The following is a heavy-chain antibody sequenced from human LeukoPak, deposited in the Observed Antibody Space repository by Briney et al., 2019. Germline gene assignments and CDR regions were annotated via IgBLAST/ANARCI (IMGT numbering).Heavy chain of an antibody. D-gene: IGHD5-12*01. CDR3: ARGLEWIKGFFDY. V-gene: IGHV1-8*01. CDR1: GYTFTSYD. J-gene: IGHJ4*02. CDR2: MNPNSGNT. Sequence: ASVKVSCTASGYTFTSYDINWVRPATGQGLEWMGWMNPNSGNTGYAQKFQGRVTMTRNTSISTAYMELSSLRSEDTAVYYCARGLEWIKGFFDYWGQGTLVTVSS.